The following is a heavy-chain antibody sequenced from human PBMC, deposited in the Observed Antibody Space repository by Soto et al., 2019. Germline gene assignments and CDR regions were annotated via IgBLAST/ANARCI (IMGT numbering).Heavy chain of an antibody. V-gene: IGHV1-8*01. D-gene: IGHD3-10*01. J-gene: IGHJ5*01. CDR3: ARAYGAASFDF. CDR1: GYTFSSYD. CDR2: VSPNSGNT. Sequence: QVQLVQSGAEVKKPGASVKVSCKASGYTFSSYDIHWVRQATGQGLEWMGWVSPNSGNTGYAQRFQGRVTMTRDTSKSKAYMELNRLTSEDTAMYYCARAYGAASFDFWGQGTLVTASS.